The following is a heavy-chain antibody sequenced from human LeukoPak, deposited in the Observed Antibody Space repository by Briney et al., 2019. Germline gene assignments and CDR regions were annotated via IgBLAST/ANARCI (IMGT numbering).Heavy chain of an antibody. J-gene: IGHJ4*02. D-gene: IGHD3-10*01. CDR2: INHSGST. V-gene: IGHV4-34*01. CDR1: GGSFSGYY. CDR3: AHSMVRGVISVGIPYY. Sequence: PSETLSLTCAVYGGSFSGYYWSWIRQPPGKGLEWIGEINHSGSTNYNPSLKSRVTISVDTSKNQFSLKLSSVTAADTAVYYCAHSMVRGVISVGIPYYWGQGTLVTVSS.